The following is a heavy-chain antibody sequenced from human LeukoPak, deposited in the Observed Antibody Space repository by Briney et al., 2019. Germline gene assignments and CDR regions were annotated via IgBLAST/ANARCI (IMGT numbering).Heavy chain of an antibody. Sequence: PRGSLRLSCAASGFSFSTYAMSWVRQAPGKGLEWVSVISGSDGSTYYADSVKGRFTISRDDSKSTLSLQMHSLRAEDTAVYFCAKGGLMVYARSYFDYWGQGTLVTVSS. D-gene: IGHD2-8*01. CDR1: GFSFSTYA. J-gene: IGHJ4*02. CDR2: ISGSDGST. V-gene: IGHV3-23*01. CDR3: AKGGLMVYARSYFDY.